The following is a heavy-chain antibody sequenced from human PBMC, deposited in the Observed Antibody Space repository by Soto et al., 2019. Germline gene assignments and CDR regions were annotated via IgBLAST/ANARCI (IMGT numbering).Heavy chain of an antibody. J-gene: IGHJ4*02. CDR3: ARGRGYGYGIDY. Sequence: QVQLQESGPGLVKPSETLSLTCTVSGGSVNSGNHYWSWIRQPPGKELEFIAYAFYSGSDKYNPSLKSRVTTSIDTSRNQFSLNLRSVTAADTAVYYCARGRGYGYGIDYWGQGTLVTVSS. D-gene: IGHD5-18*01. CDR2: AFYSGSD. CDR1: GGSVNSGNHY. V-gene: IGHV4-61*01.